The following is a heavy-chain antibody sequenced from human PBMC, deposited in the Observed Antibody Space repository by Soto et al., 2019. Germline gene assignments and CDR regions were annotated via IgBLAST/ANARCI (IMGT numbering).Heavy chain of an antibody. D-gene: IGHD3-10*01. J-gene: IGHJ6*03. CDR1: GYTFTSYY. Sequence: QVQLVQSGAEVKKPGASVKVSCKASGYTFTSYYMHWVRQAPGQGLEWMGIINPRGGSTSYAQQFQGRVTMTRDTSTSTVYMELSSLRSEDTAVYYCARAGPSEGSQKHYYYYYYMDVWGKGTTVTVSS. CDR3: ARAGPSEGSQKHYYYYYYMDV. CDR2: INPRGGST. V-gene: IGHV1-46*03.